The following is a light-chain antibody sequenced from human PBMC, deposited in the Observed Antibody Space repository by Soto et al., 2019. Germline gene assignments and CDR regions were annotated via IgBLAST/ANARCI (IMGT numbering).Light chain of an antibody. J-gene: IGLJ1*01. V-gene: IGLV2-14*01. CDR1: SSDVGAYNY. Sequence: QSALTQPASVSGSPGQSITISCTGTSSDVGAYNYVSWYQQLPGKAPKLMIYEVSHRPSGVSNRFSGSKSGNTASLTISGLQAEDEADYYCSSYTIRITIVVGIGTKVTVL. CDR3: SSYTIRITIV. CDR2: EVS.